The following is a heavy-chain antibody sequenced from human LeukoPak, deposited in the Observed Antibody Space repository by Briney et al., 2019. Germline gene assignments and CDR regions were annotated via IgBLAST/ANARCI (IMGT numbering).Heavy chain of an antibody. J-gene: IGHJ6*03. V-gene: IGHV3-30*02. CDR1: GFTFSSYG. CDR2: IRYDGSNK. CDR3: AKDGGGYYPSYYYYMDV. D-gene: IGHD3-22*01. Sequence: GGSLRLSCAASGFTFSSYGMHWVRQAPGKGLEWVAFIRYDGSNKYYADSVKGRFTISRDNSKNTLYLQMNSLRAEDTAVYYCAKDGGGYYPSYYYYMDVWGKGTTVTISS.